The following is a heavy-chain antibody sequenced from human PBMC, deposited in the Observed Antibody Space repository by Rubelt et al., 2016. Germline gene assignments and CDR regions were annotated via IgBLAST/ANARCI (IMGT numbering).Heavy chain of an antibody. J-gene: IGHJ4*02. CDR1: GGSISSSSYY. D-gene: IGHD4-17*01. V-gene: IGHV4-39*01. CDR3: ARHAFIVTTGSFWDY. CDR2: IYHSGST. Sequence: QVQLQESGPGLVKPSETLSLTCTVSGGSISSSSYYWGWIRQPPGKGLEWIGSIYHSGSTYYNPSLKSRVTISVDTSKNQFSLKLSSVTAADTAVYYCARHAFIVTTGSFWDYWGQGTLITVSS.